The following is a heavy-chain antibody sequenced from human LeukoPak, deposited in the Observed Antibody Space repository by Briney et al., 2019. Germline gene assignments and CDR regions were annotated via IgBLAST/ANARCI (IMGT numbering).Heavy chain of an antibody. CDR1: GFTFSSYA. D-gene: IGHD2-2*01. V-gene: IGHV3-23*01. J-gene: IGHJ4*02. Sequence: GGSLRLSCAASGFTFSSYAMSWVRQAPGKGLEWVSAISGSGGSTYYADSVKGRFTISRDNFKNTLYLQMNSLRAEDTAVYYCAKEICCSSTSCSGFDYWGQGTLVTVSS. CDR2: ISGSGGST. CDR3: AKEICCSSTSCSGFDY.